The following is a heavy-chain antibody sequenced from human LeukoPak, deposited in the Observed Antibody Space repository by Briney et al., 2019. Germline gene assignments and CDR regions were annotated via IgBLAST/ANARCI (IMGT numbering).Heavy chain of an antibody. CDR2: INHSGST. Sequence: SETLSLTCAVYGGSSSGYYWSWIRQPPGKGLEWIGEINHSGSTNYNPSLKSRVTISVDTSKNQFSLKLSSVTAADTAVYYCASLAGFGTYDYWGQGTLVTVSS. CDR3: ASLAGFGTYDY. V-gene: IGHV4-34*01. CDR1: GGSSSGYY. D-gene: IGHD3-10*01. J-gene: IGHJ4*02.